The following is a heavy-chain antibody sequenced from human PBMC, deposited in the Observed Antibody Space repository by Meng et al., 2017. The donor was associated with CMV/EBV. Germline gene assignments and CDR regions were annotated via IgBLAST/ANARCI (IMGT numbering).Heavy chain of an antibody. CDR1: GITFSDFL. CDR2: IGQDGSDK. V-gene: IGHV3-7*01. D-gene: IGHD6-13*01. Sequence: GESLKISCTVSGITFSDFLMGWFRQAPGKGLAWVANIGQDGSDKNYVDSVKGRFTISRDNAKNSLYLQMNSLRAEDTAVYYCARDAYSSSWYGEYYYYYGMDVWGQGTTVTVSS. J-gene: IGHJ6*02. CDR3: ARDAYSSSWYGEYYYYYGMDV.